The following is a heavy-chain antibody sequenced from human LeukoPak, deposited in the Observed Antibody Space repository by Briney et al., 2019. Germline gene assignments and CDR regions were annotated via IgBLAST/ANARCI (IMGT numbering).Heavy chain of an antibody. CDR3: ARDPGYSSSWYYLGFDP. Sequence: ASVKVSCKASGYTFTSYGISWVRHAPEQGLEWMGWISAYNGNTHYAQNPQGRVTMTTDTSTSTAYMELRSLRYDDTRVYFCARDPGYSSSWYYLGFDPWGQGTLVTVSS. CDR2: ISAYNGNT. D-gene: IGHD6-13*01. CDR1: GYTFTSYG. V-gene: IGHV1-18*01. J-gene: IGHJ5*02.